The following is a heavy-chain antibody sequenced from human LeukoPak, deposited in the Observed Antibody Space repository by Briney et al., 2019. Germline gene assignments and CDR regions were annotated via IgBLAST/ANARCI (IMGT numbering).Heavy chain of an antibody. CDR1: GGSFSGYY. CDR2: INHSGST. J-gene: IGHJ4*02. D-gene: IGHD3-16*02. V-gene: IGHV4-34*01. CDR3: ARRTFGGVIAY. Sequence: SETLSLTCAVYGGSFSGYYWSWIRQPPGKGLEWIGEINHSGSTNYNPSLKSRVTLSVDTSKNQFSLRLSSVTAADTAVYYRARRTFGGVIAYWGQGTLVTVSS.